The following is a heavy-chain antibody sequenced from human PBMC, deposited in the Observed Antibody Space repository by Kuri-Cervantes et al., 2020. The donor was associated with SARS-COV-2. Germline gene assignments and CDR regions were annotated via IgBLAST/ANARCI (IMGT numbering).Heavy chain of an antibody. CDR3: AREGLMGTMDY. Sequence: GSLRLSCTVSGGSISSYYRSWIRQPPGKGLEWIGYIHYSGSTNYNPSLKSRVTISVDTSKNQFSLKLSSVTAADTAVYYCAREGLMGTMDYWGQGTLVTVSS. CDR2: IHYSGST. V-gene: IGHV4-59*12. D-gene: IGHD2-8*01. J-gene: IGHJ4*02. CDR1: GGSISSYY.